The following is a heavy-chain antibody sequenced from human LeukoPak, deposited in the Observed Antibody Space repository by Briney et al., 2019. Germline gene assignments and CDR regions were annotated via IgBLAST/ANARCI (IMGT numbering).Heavy chain of an antibody. Sequence: SGTLSLTCAVSGGSINGSEWWNWVRQAPGKGLEWIGEIYHSGSASYNPSLKSRVAISVDKSKNQFSLQLRSVTAADTAVYYCAKGPWNQLLSKNLNLDAWGQGTLVTVSS. V-gene: IGHV4-4*02. CDR2: IYHSGSA. D-gene: IGHD2-2*01. J-gene: IGHJ5*02. CDR1: GGSINGSEW. CDR3: AKGPWNQLLSKNLNLDA.